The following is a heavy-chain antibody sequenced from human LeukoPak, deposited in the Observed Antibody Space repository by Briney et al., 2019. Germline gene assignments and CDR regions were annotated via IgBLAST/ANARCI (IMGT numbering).Heavy chain of an antibody. V-gene: IGHV4-59*01. D-gene: IGHD2/OR15-2a*01. CDR1: GGSISSYY. J-gene: IGHJ5*02. CDR2: IYYSGST. Sequence: PSETLSLTCTVSGGSISSYYWSWIRQPPGKGLEWIGYIYYSGSTNYNPPLRSRVTISVDTSKNQFSLKLSSVTAADTAVYYCTSSTTGGWFDPWGQGTLVTVSS. CDR3: TSSTTGGWFDP.